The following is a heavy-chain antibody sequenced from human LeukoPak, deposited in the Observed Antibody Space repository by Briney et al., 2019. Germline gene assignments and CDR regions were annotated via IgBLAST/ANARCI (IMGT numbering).Heavy chain of an antibody. CDR1: GFTFSNAW. D-gene: IGHD3-9*01. CDR3: TTEDYDILTGYYYFDY. Sequence: GGSLRLSCAASGFTFSNAWMSWVRQAPGKGLVWVGRIKSKTDGGTTDYAAPVKGTFTISRDDSKNTLYLQMNSLKTEDTAVYYCTTEDYDILTGYYYFDYWGQGTLVTVSS. J-gene: IGHJ4*02. CDR2: IKSKTDGGTT. V-gene: IGHV3-15*01.